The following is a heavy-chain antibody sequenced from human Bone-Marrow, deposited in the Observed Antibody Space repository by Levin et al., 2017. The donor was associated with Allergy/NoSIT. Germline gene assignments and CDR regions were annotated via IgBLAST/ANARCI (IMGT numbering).Heavy chain of an antibody. CDR3: ARDGGVGYYGMDV. J-gene: IGHJ6*02. CDR1: GFTFSSYG. D-gene: IGHD2-15*01. CDR2: VWYDGGNK. V-gene: IGHV3-33*01. Sequence: GESLKISCAASGFTFSSYGMHWVRQAPGKGLEWVAVVWYDGGNKYYADSVKGRFTISRDNSKNTLYLQMNSLRADDTAVYYCARDGGVGYYGMDVWGQGTTVTVSS.